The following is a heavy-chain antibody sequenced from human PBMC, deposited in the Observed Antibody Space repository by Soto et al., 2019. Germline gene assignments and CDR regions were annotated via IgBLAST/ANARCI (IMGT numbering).Heavy chain of an antibody. CDR1: GGTISSYY. CDR2: IYYSGST. Sequence: XETLSLTCTVSGGTISSYYWSWVRQPPGKGLEWIGYIYYSGSTNYNPSLKGRVTISVDTSKNQFSLKLSSVTAADTAVYYCARGERTNWNYVYWGQGTLVTVSS. V-gene: IGHV4-59*01. CDR3: ARGERTNWNYVY. D-gene: IGHD1-7*01. J-gene: IGHJ4*02.